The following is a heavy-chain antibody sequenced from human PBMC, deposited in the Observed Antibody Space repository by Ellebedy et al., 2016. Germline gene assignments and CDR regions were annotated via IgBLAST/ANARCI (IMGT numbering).Heavy chain of an antibody. CDR3: ATRHYGGFDI. CDR2: IDSGGNS. V-gene: IGHV3-53*01. Sequence: GGSLRLSXVGSGFTVTNNYMTWVRQAPGKGLEWVSVIDSGGNSYYADSVKGRFTISRDSPKNTLYLQMNSLRAEDTAVYYCATRHYGGFDIWGRGTMVTVSS. D-gene: IGHD4-23*01. CDR1: GFTVTNNY. J-gene: IGHJ3*02.